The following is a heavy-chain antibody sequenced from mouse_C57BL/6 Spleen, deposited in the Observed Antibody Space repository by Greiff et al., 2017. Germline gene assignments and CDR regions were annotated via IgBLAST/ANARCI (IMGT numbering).Heavy chain of an antibody. J-gene: IGHJ1*03. CDR3: ARRGSSYGYFDV. V-gene: IGHV5-4*03. D-gene: IGHD1-1*01. CDR2: ISDGGSYT. Sequence: EVKVEESGGGLVKPGGSLKLSCAASGFTFSSYAMSWVRQTPEKRLEWVATISDGGSYTYYPDNVKGRFTISRDNAKNNLNLQMSHLKSEDTAMYYCARRGSSYGYFDVWGTGTTVTVSS. CDR1: GFTFSSYA.